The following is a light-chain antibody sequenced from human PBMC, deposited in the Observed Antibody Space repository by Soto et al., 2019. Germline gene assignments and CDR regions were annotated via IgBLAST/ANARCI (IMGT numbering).Light chain of an antibody. CDR2: DAS. V-gene: IGKV1-13*02. Sequence: AIQLTQSPSSLSASVGDRVTITCRASQGISSALAWYQQKPGKAPKLLIYDASSLESGVPSRFSGSGSGTDFTLTISSLQPEDFATYYCRQFNSYFTFGGGTKVEIK. J-gene: IGKJ4*01. CDR1: QGISSA. CDR3: RQFNSYFT.